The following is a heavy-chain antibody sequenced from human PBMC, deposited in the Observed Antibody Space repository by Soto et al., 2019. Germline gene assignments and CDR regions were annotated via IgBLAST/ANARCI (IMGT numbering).Heavy chain of an antibody. V-gene: IGHV5-51*01. CDR1: GYSFTTSW. J-gene: IGHJ4*02. CDR2: LYPGDSDT. Sequence: PGESLKISCKGSGYSFTTSWIGWVRQMPGKGLEWMGILYPGDSDTRYSPSFQGQVTISADKAISTAFLQWSSLQASDTGMYYCARLDGSGYFDNWGQGTLVTVSS. CDR3: ARLDGSGYFDN. D-gene: IGHD3-10*01.